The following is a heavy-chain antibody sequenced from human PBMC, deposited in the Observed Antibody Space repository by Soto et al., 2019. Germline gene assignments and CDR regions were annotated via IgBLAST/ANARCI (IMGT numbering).Heavy chain of an antibody. CDR3: ARKSGLYYHYGMDV. CDR2: MNPNSGNT. D-gene: IGHD3-10*01. Sequence: ASVKVSCSASGDTSTSYDINWVRQSTGQGLEWMGWMNPNSGNTGYAQKFQGRVTMTRNTSISTAYMELSSLRSEDTAVYYCARKSGLYYHYGMDVWAQGTTVTVSS. J-gene: IGHJ6*02. V-gene: IGHV1-8*01. CDR1: GDTSTSYD.